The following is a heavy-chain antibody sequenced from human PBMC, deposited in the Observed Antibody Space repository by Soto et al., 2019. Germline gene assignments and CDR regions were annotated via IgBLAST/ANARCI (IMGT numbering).Heavy chain of an antibody. D-gene: IGHD2-21*01. CDR1: GGTFSSYA. J-gene: IGHJ6*02. CDR2: IIPIFGTA. Sequence: SVKVSCKASGGTFSSYAISWVRQAPGQGLEWMGGIIPIFGTANYAQKFQGRVTITADESTSTAYMELSSLRSEDTAVYYCARDVIPRPDVALNEEYYYYGMDVWGQGTTVTVSS. CDR3: ARDVIPRPDVALNEEYYYYGMDV. V-gene: IGHV1-69*13.